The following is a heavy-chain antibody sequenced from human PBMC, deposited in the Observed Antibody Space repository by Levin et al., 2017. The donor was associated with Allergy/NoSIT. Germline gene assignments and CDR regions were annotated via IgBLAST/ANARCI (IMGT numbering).Heavy chain of an antibody. CDR1: GFTFSDHY. Sequence: GGSLRLSCAASGFTFSDHYMSWIRQAPGKGLEWVSYIRGSGSNICYADSVKGRFTISRDNAKNSLYLQMSSLRAGDTAVYYCARRKVGARADSWGQGTLVTVSS. CDR3: ARRKVGARADS. J-gene: IGHJ4*02. D-gene: IGHD1-26*01. CDR2: IRGSGSNI. V-gene: IGHV3-11*01.